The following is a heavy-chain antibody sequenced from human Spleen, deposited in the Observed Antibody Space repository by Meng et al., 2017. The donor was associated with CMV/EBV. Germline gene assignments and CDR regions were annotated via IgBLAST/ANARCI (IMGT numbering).Heavy chain of an antibody. D-gene: IGHD5-18*01. CDR3: ARDQDVDTAMVRGIDYYYYYGMDV. Sequence: HWVRQAPGKGLEWVAVISYDGSNKYYADSVKGRFTISRDNSKNTLYLQMNSLRAEDTAVYYCARDQDVDTAMVRGIDYYYYYGMDVWGQGTTVTVSS. J-gene: IGHJ6*02. CDR2: ISYDGSNK. V-gene: IGHV3-30*04.